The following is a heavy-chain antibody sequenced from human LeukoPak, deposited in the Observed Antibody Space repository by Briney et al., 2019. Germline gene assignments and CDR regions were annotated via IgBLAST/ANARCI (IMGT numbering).Heavy chain of an antibody. Sequence: GGSLRLSCAASGFTFSDYGMHWVRQAPGKGLEWVAFIRNDGSNDYYPDSVKGRFTISRDNSRNTLYLQMNSLRAEDTAFYYCAKGGSSSHNWFDPWGQGTRVTVSS. CDR2: IRNDGSND. CDR3: AKGGSSSHNWFDP. CDR1: GFTFSDYG. J-gene: IGHJ5*02. V-gene: IGHV3-30*02. D-gene: IGHD6-13*01.